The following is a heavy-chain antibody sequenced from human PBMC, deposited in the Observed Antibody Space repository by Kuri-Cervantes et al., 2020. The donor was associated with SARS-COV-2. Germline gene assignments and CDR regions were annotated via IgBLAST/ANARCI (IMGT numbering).Heavy chain of an antibody. J-gene: IGHJ5*02. V-gene: IGHV4-4*07. D-gene: IGHD4/OR15-4a*01. Sequence: GSLRLSCTVSGGSISSYYWSWIRQPAGKGLDWIGRIYTSGSTNYNPSLKSRVTISVDTSRNQFSLKLSSVTAADTAVYYCARDPNANHNNWFDPWGQGTLVTVSS. CDR2: IYTSGST. CDR1: GGSISSYY. CDR3: ARDPNANHNNWFDP.